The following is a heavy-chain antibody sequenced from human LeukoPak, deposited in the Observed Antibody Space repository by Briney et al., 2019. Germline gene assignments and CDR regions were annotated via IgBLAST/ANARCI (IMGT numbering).Heavy chain of an antibody. CDR3: TRDQTPYY. J-gene: IGHJ4*02. Sequence: GGSLRLSCTASGFTFGDYAMTWVRQAPRKGLEWVGFIRSKVYGGTPEYAASVKGRFTISRDDSKGIAYLQMNSLKTEDTAVYYCTRDQTPYYWGQGTLVTVSS. V-gene: IGHV3-49*04. CDR2: IRSKVYGGTP. CDR1: GFTFGDYA.